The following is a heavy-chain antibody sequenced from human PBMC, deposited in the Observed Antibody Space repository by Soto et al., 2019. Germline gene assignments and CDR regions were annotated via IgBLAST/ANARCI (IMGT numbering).Heavy chain of an antibody. CDR1: GFTFSTYK. CDR2: ISSSSSTI. Sequence: GSLRPSCAAPGFTFSTYKMDWVRQAPGKGLEWVSYISSSSSTIYYADSVKGRFTISRDNAKNSLYLQMNSLRAEDTAVYYCARGPCQQWLTYNWFYPWGKGTLVTVSS. J-gene: IGHJ5*02. V-gene: IGHV3-48*01. CDR3: ARGPCQQWLTYNWFYP. D-gene: IGHD6-19*01.